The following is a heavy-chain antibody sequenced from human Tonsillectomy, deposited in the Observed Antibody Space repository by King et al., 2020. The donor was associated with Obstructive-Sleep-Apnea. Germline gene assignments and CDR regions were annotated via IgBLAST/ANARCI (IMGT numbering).Heavy chain of an antibody. CDR3: ARYFALNDVDY. J-gene: IGHJ4*01. V-gene: IGHV3-21*01. CDR2: ISSGGSSF. D-gene: IGHD3-9*01. CDR1: GFTFSGYN. Sequence: QLVQSGGGLVKPGGSLRLSCTASGFTFSGYNMAWVRQAPGKGLEWVSSISSGGSSFFHADSVRGRFTISRDNAKKSLYLQMNSLIAEDTAVYFCARYFALNDVDYWGQGTLVTVPS.